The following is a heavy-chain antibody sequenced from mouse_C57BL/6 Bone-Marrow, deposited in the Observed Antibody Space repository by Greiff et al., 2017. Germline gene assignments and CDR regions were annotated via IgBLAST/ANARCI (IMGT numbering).Heavy chain of an antibody. Sequence: QVQLQQPGAELVKPGASVKLSCKASGYTFTSYWMHWVKQRPGQGLEWIGMIHPNSGSTNYNEKFKSKATLTVDKSSSTAYMQLSSLTSEDSAVYDGAYYYGSSGVYWYFDVWGTGTTVTGSS. V-gene: IGHV1-64*01. CDR2: IHPNSGST. J-gene: IGHJ1*03. CDR3: AYYYGSSGVYWYFDV. D-gene: IGHD1-1*01. CDR1: GYTFTSYW.